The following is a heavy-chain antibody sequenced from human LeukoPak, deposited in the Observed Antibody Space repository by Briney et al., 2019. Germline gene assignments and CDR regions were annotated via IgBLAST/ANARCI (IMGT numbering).Heavy chain of an antibody. CDR3: AREFAALGTRQFDY. D-gene: IGHD6-13*01. J-gene: IGHJ4*02. Sequence: SETLSLTCTVSGGSISSYYWSWIRQPPGKGLDWIGYIYYSGNTYYNPSLRSRVTISVDTSKNQFSLKLRSVTAADTAVYYCAREFAALGTRQFDYWGQGTLVTVSS. CDR1: GGSISSYY. CDR2: IYYSGNT. V-gene: IGHV4-59*01.